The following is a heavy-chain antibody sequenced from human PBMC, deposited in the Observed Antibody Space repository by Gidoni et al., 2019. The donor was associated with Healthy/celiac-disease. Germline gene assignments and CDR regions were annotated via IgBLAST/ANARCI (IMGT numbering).Heavy chain of an antibody. CDR3: TTGLGYCSGGSCDDAFDI. J-gene: IGHJ3*02. V-gene: IGHV3-15*07. D-gene: IGHD2-15*01. CDR1: W. CDR2: IKSKTDGGTT. Sequence: WMNWVRQAPGKGLEWVGRIKSKTDGGTTDYAAPVKGRFTISRDDSKNTLYLQMNSLKTEDTAVYYCTTGLGYCSGGSCDDAFDIWGQGTMVTVSS.